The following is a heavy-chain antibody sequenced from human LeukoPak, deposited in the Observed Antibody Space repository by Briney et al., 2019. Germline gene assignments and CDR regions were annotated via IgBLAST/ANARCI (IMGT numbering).Heavy chain of an antibody. V-gene: IGHV3-23*01. CDR3: AKDDAWLRFGE. D-gene: IGHD3-10*01. J-gene: IGHJ4*02. CDR1: GFTFISNA. CDR2: ISPSGDIT. Sequence: PGGSLRLSCAASGFTFISNAMSWVRQAPGKGLEWVSGISPSGDITYYADSVKGRFTISRDNSKNTLYLEVISLTAEDTAVYYCAKDDAWLRFGEWSQGTLVTVSS.